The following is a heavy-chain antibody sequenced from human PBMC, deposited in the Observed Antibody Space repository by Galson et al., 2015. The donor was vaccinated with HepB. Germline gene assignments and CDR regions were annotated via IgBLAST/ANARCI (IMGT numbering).Heavy chain of an antibody. CDR1: GFTFTNYG. D-gene: IGHD5-24*01. J-gene: IGHJ1*01. CDR2: ISSNVKHQ. CDR3: AKDERWRSSAGDHFHH. V-gene: IGHV3-30*18. Sequence: SLRLSCAASGFTFTNYGMHWVRQAPGKGLEWVAVISSNVKHQYYADSVRGRFIISRDNSKNTLYLQMNSLTPEDTAVYYCAKDERWRSSAGDHFHHWGQRPLVTVSS.